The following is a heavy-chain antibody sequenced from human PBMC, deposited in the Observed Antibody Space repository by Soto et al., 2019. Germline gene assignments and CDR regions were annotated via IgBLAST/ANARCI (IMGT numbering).Heavy chain of an antibody. CDR3: ALPKNTLGWYNF. J-gene: IGHJ4*02. Sequence: QVQVVQSGAEVKKPGASVKVSCKTSGYTFTNYHVHWVRQAPGQGLEWMGAINPNGGSTTYAQHLQGSVTMTSDSSTSTVYMEMGSLRSDDSAVYYCALPKNTLGWYNFWGQGPLVTVS. CDR1: GYTFTNYH. CDR2: INPNGGST. D-gene: IGHD6-19*01. V-gene: IGHV1-46*01.